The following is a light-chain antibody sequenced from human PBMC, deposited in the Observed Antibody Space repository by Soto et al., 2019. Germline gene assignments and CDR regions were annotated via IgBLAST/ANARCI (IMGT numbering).Light chain of an antibody. V-gene: IGKV3-11*01. CDR3: QQRSNWPYT. CDR2: DAS. Sequence: EIVLTQSPATLSLSPGERATLSCRASQSVSSYLAWYQQKPGQAPRLLIYDASNRATGIPARFSGSGSGTDFTLTISSLAPEDFAAYYCQQRSNWPYTFGQGTKLEIK. CDR1: QSVSSY. J-gene: IGKJ2*01.